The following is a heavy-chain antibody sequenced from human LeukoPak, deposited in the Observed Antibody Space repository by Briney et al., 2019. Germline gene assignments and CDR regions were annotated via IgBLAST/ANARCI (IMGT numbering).Heavy chain of an antibody. Sequence: ASVKISCKASGYTFTSYGISWVRQATGQGLEWMGWSSPYNDNTNYAQKLQGRVTMTTDTSTSTAYMELRSLRSDDTAVYYCARDRFPHQGSSSWYGGFDYWGRGTLVTVSS. CDR1: GYTFTSYG. J-gene: IGHJ4*02. CDR2: SSPYNDNT. D-gene: IGHD6-13*01. V-gene: IGHV1-18*01. CDR3: ARDRFPHQGSSSWYGGFDY.